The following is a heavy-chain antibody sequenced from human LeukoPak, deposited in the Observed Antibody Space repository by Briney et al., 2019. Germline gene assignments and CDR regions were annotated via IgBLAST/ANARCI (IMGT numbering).Heavy chain of an antibody. CDR1: GYTFTGYY. Sequence: GASVKVSCKASGYTFTGYYMHWVRQAPGQGLEWMGWINPNSGGTNYAQKFQGRVTMTRDTSISTAYMELSRLRSDDTAVYYCAREREDCSSTSCYVGYFDYWGQGTLVTVSS. D-gene: IGHD2-2*01. CDR2: INPNSGGT. V-gene: IGHV1-2*02. CDR3: AREREDCSSTSCYVGYFDY. J-gene: IGHJ4*02.